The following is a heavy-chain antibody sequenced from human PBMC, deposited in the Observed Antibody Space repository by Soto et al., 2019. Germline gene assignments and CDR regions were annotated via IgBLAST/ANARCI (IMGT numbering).Heavy chain of an antibody. J-gene: IGHJ4*02. CDR1: GFTFSSYA. CDR3: VKKATIQLGYCSGGSCKIDY. Sequence: GGSLRLSCAASGFTFSSYAMSWVRQAPGKGLEWVSAISGSGGSTNYADSVQGRFTISRDNSKNTLYLQMNSLRAEDTAIYYCVKKATIQLGYCSGGSCKIDYWGQGTLVTVSS. CDR2: ISGSGGST. V-gene: IGHV3-23*01. D-gene: IGHD2-15*01.